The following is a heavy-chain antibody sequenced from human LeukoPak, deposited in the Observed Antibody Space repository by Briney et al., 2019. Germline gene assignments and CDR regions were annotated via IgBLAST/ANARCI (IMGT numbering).Heavy chain of an antibody. CDR3: ARVAAAHDAFDI. D-gene: IGHD6-13*01. J-gene: IGHJ3*02. Sequence: PSETLSLTCTVSGGSISSSSYYWGWIRQPPGKGLEWIGSIYYSGSTCYNPSLKSRVTISVDTSKNQFPLRLSSVTAADTAVYYCARVAAAHDAFDIWGQGTMVTVSS. CDR1: GGSISSSSYY. V-gene: IGHV4-39*06. CDR2: IYYSGST.